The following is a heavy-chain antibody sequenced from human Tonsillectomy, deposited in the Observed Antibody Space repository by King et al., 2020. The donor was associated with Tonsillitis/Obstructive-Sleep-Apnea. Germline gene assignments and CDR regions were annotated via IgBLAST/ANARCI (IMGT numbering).Heavy chain of an antibody. CDR2: IYSGGST. CDR3: ARAFLAVASTGAFDI. D-gene: IGHD6-19*01. CDR1: GFSVSSNY. J-gene: IGHJ3*02. V-gene: IGHV3-53*01. Sequence: VQLVESGGGLIQPGGSLRLSCAASGFSVSSNYMSWVRQAPGKGLEWVSVIYSGGSTFYADSVKGRFTISRDNSKNTLYLQMNSLRAEDTAVYYCARAFLAVASTGAFDIWGQGTMVTASS.